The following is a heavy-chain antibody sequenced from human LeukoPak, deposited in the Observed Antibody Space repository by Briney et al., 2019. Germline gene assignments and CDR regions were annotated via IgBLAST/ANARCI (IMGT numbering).Heavy chain of an antibody. CDR3: ARDPYYAAGSLDY. V-gene: IGHV1-18*04. J-gene: IGHJ4*02. CDR1: GYTFTGYY. Sequence: GASVKVSCKASGYTFTGYYMHWVRQAPGQGLEWMGWISAYSGNRNYAHKFQGRVTMTTDTSTSTAYMELRSLISDDAAVYYCARDPYYAAGSLDYWGQGTLVTVSS. D-gene: IGHD3-10*01. CDR2: ISAYSGNR.